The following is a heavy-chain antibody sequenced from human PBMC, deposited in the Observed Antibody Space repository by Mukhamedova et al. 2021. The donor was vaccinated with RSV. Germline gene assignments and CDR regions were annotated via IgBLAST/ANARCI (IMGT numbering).Heavy chain of an antibody. J-gene: IGHJ4*02. V-gene: IGHV3-64D*06. D-gene: IGHD2-2*02. Sequence: VRQAPGKGLEYVSAISSNGGSTYYADSVKGRFTISRDNSKNTLYLQMSSLRAEDTGVYYCVKGGCSSTSCYIDYWGQGTLVTFSS. CDR3: VKGGCSSTSCYIDY. CDR2: ISSNGGST.